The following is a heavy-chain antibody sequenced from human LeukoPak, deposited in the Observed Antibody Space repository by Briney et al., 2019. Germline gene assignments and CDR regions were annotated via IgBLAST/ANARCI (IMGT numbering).Heavy chain of an antibody. CDR3: ARGSKQNPYCSSSGCYPHL. V-gene: IGHV4-59*01. J-gene: IGHJ5*02. Sequence: SETLSLTCTVSGDSIGNYYWSWIRQPPGEGLEWIGYIYYSGGTNYNPSLGSRVTISVDTSKNQFSLKLNSVTAADTAVYYCARGSKQNPYCSSSGCYPHLWGQGTLVIVSS. CDR2: IYYSGGT. D-gene: IGHD2-2*01. CDR1: GDSIGNYY.